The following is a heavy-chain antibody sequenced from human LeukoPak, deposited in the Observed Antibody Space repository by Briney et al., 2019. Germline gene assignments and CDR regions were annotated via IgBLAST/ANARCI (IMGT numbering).Heavy chain of an antibody. CDR1: GFTFSTYW. CDR3: ARDARYSASYSDLDY. Sequence: GGSLRLSCAASGFTFSTYWMTWVRQAPGKGLEWVANIKPDGSQIYYVDSVKGRFTISRDNSKNTVYLQMGSLRAEDMAVYYCARDARYSASYSDLDYWGQGTLVTVSS. J-gene: IGHJ4*02. V-gene: IGHV3-7*01. CDR2: IKPDGSQI. D-gene: IGHD1-26*01.